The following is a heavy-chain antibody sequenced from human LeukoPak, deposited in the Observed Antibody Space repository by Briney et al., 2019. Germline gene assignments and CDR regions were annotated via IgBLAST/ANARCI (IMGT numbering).Heavy chain of an antibody. Sequence: SETLSLTCTVSGGSISSYYWSWIRQPPGKGLEWIGYIYYSGSTNYNPSLKSRVTISVDTSKNQFSLKLSSVTAADTAVYYCARLHGGNSPIDYWGQGTLVTVSS. CDR2: IYYSGST. CDR1: GGSISSYY. V-gene: IGHV4-59*08. J-gene: IGHJ4*02. CDR3: ARLHGGNSPIDY. D-gene: IGHD4-23*01.